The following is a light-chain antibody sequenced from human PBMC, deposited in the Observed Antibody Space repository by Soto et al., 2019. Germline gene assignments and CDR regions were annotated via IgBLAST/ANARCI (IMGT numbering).Light chain of an antibody. Sequence: QSALTQPASVSGSPGQSITISCTGTSSDIGGYNYVSWYQQHPGKAPKLMIYDVTNRPSGVSNRFSGSKSGNTASLTISGLRAEDEADYYCNSYSSRGALVVFGGGTKLTVL. CDR1: SSDIGGYNY. CDR3: NSYSSRGALVV. V-gene: IGLV2-14*03. CDR2: DVT. J-gene: IGLJ2*01.